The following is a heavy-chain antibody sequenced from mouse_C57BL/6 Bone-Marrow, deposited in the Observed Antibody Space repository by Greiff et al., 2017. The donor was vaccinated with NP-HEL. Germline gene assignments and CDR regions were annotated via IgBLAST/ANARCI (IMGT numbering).Heavy chain of an antibody. J-gene: IGHJ3*01. Sequence: EVQRVESGGGLVQPGGSMKLSCVASGFTFSNYWMNWVRQSPEKGLEWVAQIRLKSDNYATHYAESVKGRFTISRDDSKSSVYLQMNNLRAEDTGIYYCTGTAQASWFAYWGQGTLVTVSA. D-gene: IGHD3-2*02. CDR2: IRLKSDNYAT. V-gene: IGHV6-3*01. CDR3: TGTAQASWFAY. CDR1: GFTFSNYW.